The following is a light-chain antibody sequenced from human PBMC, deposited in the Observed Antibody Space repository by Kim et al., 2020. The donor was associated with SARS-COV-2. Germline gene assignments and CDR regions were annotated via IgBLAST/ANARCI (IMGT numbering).Light chain of an antibody. J-gene: IGKJ4*01. CDR1: QRIGNY. Sequence: ETVLTQSPATLSLSPGERATLSCRASQRIGNYLAWYQQKPGQAPRLLIYEASKRATGIPARFSGSGSGTDFTLTINSLEPEDFAVYFCQQRSNWLTFGGGTKVEIK. V-gene: IGKV3-11*01. CDR3: QQRSNWLT. CDR2: EAS.